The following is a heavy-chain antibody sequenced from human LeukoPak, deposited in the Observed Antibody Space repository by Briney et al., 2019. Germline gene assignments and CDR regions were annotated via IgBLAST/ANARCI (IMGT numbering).Heavy chain of an antibody. Sequence: GGSLRLSCAASGFTLSSYTMTWVRQAPGKGLEWVSDIGDSGATTYYADSVKGRFTISRDNSKNTLYLQMSSLRAEDTAIYYCARRDTSGWYSLDYWGQGTLVTVSS. D-gene: IGHD6-19*01. J-gene: IGHJ4*02. CDR2: IGDSGATT. CDR3: ARRDTSGWYSLDY. V-gene: IGHV3-23*01. CDR1: GFTLSSYT.